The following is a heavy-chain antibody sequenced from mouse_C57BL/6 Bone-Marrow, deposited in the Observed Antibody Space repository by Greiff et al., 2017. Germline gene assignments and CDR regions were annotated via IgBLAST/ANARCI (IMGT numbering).Heavy chain of an antibody. CDR1: GFTFSDYG. CDR3: ARGEDSSCYVGSYAMDY. Sequence: EVKVVESGGGLVKPGGSLKLSCAASGFTFSDYGMNWVRQAPEKGLEWVAYISSGSSTIYYADTVQGRFTISRDNAKNTLFLQMTGLRSEDTAMYYCARGEDSSCYVGSYAMDYWCQGTSVTVSS. V-gene: IGHV5-17*01. CDR2: ISSGSSTI. D-gene: IGHD3-2*02. J-gene: IGHJ4*01.